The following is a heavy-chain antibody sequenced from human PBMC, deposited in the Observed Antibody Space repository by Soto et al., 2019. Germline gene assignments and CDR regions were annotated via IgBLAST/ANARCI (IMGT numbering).Heavy chain of an antibody. Sequence: PRESLKISCKGSGYSFANYWIGWVRQMPGKGLEWMGIIYPGDSDTRYSPSFQDQVTISADKSISTAYLQWSSLKASDTAMYYCARPRESGKYYYGVDVWGQGTTVTVSS. CDR2: IYPGDSDT. CDR1: GYSFANYW. V-gene: IGHV5-51*01. CDR3: ARPRESGKYYYGVDV. J-gene: IGHJ6*02.